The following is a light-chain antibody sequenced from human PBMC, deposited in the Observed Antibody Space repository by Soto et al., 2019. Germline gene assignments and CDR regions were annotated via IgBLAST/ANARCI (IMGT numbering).Light chain of an antibody. CDR3: SSYPSSNTYA. CDR1: SSDVGSYNR. CDR2: EVS. Sequence: QSALTQPPSVSGSPGQSVAISCTGTSSDVGSYNRVSWYQQPPGTAPKVMIYEVSNRPSGVPDRFSRSKSGNTASLTISGLQAEDEADYYCSSYPSSNTYAFGTGTKVTVL. J-gene: IGLJ1*01. V-gene: IGLV2-18*02.